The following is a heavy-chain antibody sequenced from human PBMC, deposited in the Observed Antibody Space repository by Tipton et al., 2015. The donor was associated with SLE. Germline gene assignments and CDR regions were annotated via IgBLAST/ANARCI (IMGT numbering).Heavy chain of an antibody. J-gene: IGHJ6*03. Sequence: GLVKPSETLSLTCTVSGGSISSYYWSWIRQPPGKGLEWIGYIYYSGSPNYNPSLKSRVTMSVDTSKNQFSLKLSSVTAEDTAVYYCARAAGSSFGYNYYYMDDWGKGTTVTVSS. CDR1: GGSISSYY. D-gene: IGHD5-18*01. CDR3: ARAAGSSFGYNYYYMDD. V-gene: IGHV4-59*01. CDR2: IYYSGSP.